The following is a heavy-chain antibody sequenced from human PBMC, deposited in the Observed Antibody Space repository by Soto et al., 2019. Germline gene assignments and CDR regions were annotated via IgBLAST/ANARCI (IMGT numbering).Heavy chain of an antibody. CDR3: ALYWRGPSSHSWFDP. CDR2: IIPIFGTA. D-gene: IGHD2-8*02. Sequence: QVQLVQSGAEVKKPGSSVKVSCKASGGTFSSYAISWVRQAPGQGLEWMGGIIPIFGTANYAQKFQGGVTITADESTSTAAMALSSLRSEDTAVYYCALYWRGPSSHSWFDPWGQGTLVTVSS. J-gene: IGHJ5*02. CDR1: GGTFSSYA. V-gene: IGHV1-69*12.